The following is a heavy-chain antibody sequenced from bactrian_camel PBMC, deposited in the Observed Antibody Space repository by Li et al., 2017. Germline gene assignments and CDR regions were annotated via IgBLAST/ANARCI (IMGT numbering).Heavy chain of an antibody. V-gene: IGHV3S40*01. J-gene: IGHJ4*01. CDR3: AADHNRGCMGWPTFEYDY. CDR2: ISPASGRR. D-gene: IGHD3*01. CDR1: GYTFNTY. Sequence: DVQLVESGGGSALAGGSVRLSCAASGYTFNTYSWFRRAPGQEREGVAAISPASGRRYYGDSVKGRFTITQDNGKNTVYLQMNSLKPEDTAMYYCAADHNRGCMGWPTFEYDYTGQGTQVTVS.